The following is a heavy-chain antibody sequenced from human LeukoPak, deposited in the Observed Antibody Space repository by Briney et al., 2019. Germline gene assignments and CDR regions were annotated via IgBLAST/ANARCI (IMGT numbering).Heavy chain of an antibody. J-gene: IGHJ6*02. CDR2: IILIFGTA. V-gene: IGHV1-69*13. CDR3: ARVGGDGSGSYYNYHYYGMDV. D-gene: IGHD3-10*01. Sequence: SVKVSCKASGGTFSSYAISWVRQAPGQGLEWMGGIILIFGTANYAQKFQGRVTITADESTSTAYMELSSLRSEDTAVYYCARVGGDGSGSYYNYHYYGMDVWGQGTTVTVSS. CDR1: GGTFSSYA.